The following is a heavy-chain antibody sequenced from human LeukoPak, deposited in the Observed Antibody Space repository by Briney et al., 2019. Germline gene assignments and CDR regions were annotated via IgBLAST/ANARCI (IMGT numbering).Heavy chain of an antibody. J-gene: IGHJ4*02. V-gene: IGHV1-46*01. D-gene: IGHD5-12*01. CDR3: ARGLVATQGEDY. Sequence: ASVKVSCKASGYTFTGYYMHWVRQAPGQGLEWMGIINPSGGSTSYAQKFQGRVTMTRDMSTSTVYMELSSLRSEDTAVYYCARGLVATQGEDYWGQGTLVTVSS. CDR2: INPSGGST. CDR1: GYTFTGYY.